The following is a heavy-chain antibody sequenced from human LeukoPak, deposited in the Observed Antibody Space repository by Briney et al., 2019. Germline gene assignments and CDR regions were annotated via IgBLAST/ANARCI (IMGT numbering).Heavy chain of an antibody. Sequence: ASVKVSCKASGYTFSDYYIHWVRQAPGQGLEWMGWINPNSGGTNSAQKFQGRVTMTRDTSISIAYMELSMLRSDDAAVYYCARESFSTVTSATDAFDIWGQGTMVTVSS. CDR1: GYTFSDYY. CDR2: INPNSGGT. J-gene: IGHJ3*02. V-gene: IGHV1-2*02. D-gene: IGHD4-17*01. CDR3: ARESFSTVTSATDAFDI.